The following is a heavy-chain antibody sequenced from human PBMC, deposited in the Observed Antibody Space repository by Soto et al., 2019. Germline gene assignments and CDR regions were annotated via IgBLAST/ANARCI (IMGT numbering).Heavy chain of an antibody. CDR2: ISGSGGST. D-gene: IGHD2-2*01. V-gene: IGHV3-23*01. Sequence: GGSLRLSCAASGFTFSSYAMSWVRQAPGKGLEWVSAISGSGGSTYYADSVKGRFTISRDNSKNTLYLQMNSLRAEDTAVYYCAKDLGGILAVVVPAASGAFDIWGQGTMVTVSS. J-gene: IGHJ3*02. CDR3: AKDLGGILAVVVPAASGAFDI. CDR1: GFTFSSYA.